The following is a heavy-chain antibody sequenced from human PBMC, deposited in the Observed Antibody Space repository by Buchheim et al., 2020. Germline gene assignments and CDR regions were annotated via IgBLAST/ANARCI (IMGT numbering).Heavy chain of an antibody. CDR3: ARGNIAAAAYYFDY. CDR1: GGSISSSSYY. D-gene: IGHD6-13*01. J-gene: IGHJ4*02. Sequence: QLQLQESGPGLVKPSETLSLTCTVSGGSISSSSYYWGWIRQPPGKGLEWIGNIYYRGSTYYNPSLKSRVTMSVDTSKNQFSLKPSSVTAADTAVYYCARGNIAAAAYYFDYWGQGTL. V-gene: IGHV4-39*01. CDR2: IYYRGST.